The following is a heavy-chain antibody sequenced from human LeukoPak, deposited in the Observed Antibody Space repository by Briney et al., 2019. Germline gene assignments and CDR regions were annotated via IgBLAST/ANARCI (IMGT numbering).Heavy chain of an antibody. J-gene: IGHJ4*02. V-gene: IGHV3-48*01. D-gene: IGHD3-9*01. CDR3: AREPTYYDILTGYYSGPIDY. Sequence: GGSLRLSCAASGFTFSSYSMNWVRQAPGKGLEWVSYISSRSRTIYYADSVKGRFTISRDNAKNSLYLQMNSLRAEDTAVYYCAREPTYYDILTGYYSGPIDYWGQGTLVTVSS. CDR2: ISSRSRTI. CDR1: GFTFSSYS.